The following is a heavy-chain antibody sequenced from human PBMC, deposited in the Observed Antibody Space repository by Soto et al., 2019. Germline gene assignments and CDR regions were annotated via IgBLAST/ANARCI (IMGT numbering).Heavy chain of an antibody. V-gene: IGHV3-43*01. Sequence: GGSLILSCAASGFTFDDYTMHWVRQAPGKGLEWVSLISWDGGSTYYADSVKGRFTISRDNSKNSLYLQMNSLRTEDTALYYCAKDIAPYDVLVHGFDYWGQGTLVTVSS. CDR3: AKDIAPYDVLVHGFDY. CDR1: GFTFDDYT. J-gene: IGHJ4*02. D-gene: IGHD2-8*02. CDR2: ISWDGGST.